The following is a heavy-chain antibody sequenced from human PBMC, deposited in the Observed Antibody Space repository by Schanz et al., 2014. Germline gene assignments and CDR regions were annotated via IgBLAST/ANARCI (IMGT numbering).Heavy chain of an antibody. CDR3: ARVHIATYHYNSPGAFDS. CDR1: GYIFGSHG. V-gene: IGHV1-18*01. CDR2: INAHTGNT. Sequence: QLMQSGSEVRKPGASVKVSCKASGYIFGSHGMTWVRQAPGQGPELMGWINAHTGNTQYAQKFQGRVNLTRDTVTTTGHLELTRLRTDDAAIYYCARVHIATYHYNSPGAFDSWGQGTRVTVSS. D-gene: IGHD3-10*01. J-gene: IGHJ3*02.